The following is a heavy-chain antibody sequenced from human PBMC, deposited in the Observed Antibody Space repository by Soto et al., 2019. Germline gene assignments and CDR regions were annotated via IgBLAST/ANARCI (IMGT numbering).Heavy chain of an antibody. Sequence: SETLSLTCTVSGGSISSYYWSWIRQPPGKGLEWIGYIYYSGSTNYNPSLKSRVTISVDTSKNQFSLKLSSVTAADTAVYYCARGGSMIVVGAEYFKHWGQGTLVTVSS. D-gene: IGHD3-22*01. CDR2: IYYSGST. CDR1: GGSISSYY. J-gene: IGHJ1*01. V-gene: IGHV4-59*01. CDR3: ARGGSMIVVGAEYFKH.